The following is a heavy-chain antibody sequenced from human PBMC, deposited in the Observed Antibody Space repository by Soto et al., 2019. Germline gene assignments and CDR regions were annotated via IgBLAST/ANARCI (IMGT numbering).Heavy chain of an antibody. CDR2: ISAGGGTT. V-gene: IGHV3-23*01. Sequence: EVQLLDSGGGLVQPGGSLRLSCAASGFTFDTNGMTWVRQVPGKGLEWVSAISAGGGTTYYADPVKGRFTISRDNSKNMLYLQMNSLRAEDTAVYYCAEVRRDFAWLSELDYFDYWGQGTPVTVSS. CDR3: AEVRRDFAWLSELDYFDY. J-gene: IGHJ4*02. D-gene: IGHD3-9*01. CDR1: GFTFDTNG.